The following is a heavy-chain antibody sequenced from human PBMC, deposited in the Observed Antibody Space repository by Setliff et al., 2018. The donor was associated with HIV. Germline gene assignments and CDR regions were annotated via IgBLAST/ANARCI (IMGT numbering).Heavy chain of an antibody. Sequence: GGSLRLSCAASGFTFSPYWMHWVRQAPGKGLVWASRINSDGTSTTYADSVKGRFTISRDNAKNTLYLQMNSLRAEDTAIYYCAKERNIYYRFRIGLDVWGQGTTVTVSS. CDR3: AKERNIYYRFRIGLDV. CDR2: INSDGTST. D-gene: IGHD3-10*01. J-gene: IGHJ6*02. V-gene: IGHV3-74*03. CDR1: GFTFSPYW.